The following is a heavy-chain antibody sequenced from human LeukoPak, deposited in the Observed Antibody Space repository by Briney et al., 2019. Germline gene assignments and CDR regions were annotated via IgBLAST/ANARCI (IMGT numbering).Heavy chain of an antibody. CDR3: ARPASQFYYYHMDV. V-gene: IGHV3-23*01. CDR1: GFTFSSYA. Sequence: PGGSLRLSCAASGFTFSSYAMSWVRQAPGKGLEWVSGIGGNGGSTYYADSAKGRFTISRDNSKNTLYLLMGSLRADDTAVYYCARPASQFYYYHMDVWGQGATVTVSS. D-gene: IGHD2-2*01. CDR2: IGGNGGST. J-gene: IGHJ6*02.